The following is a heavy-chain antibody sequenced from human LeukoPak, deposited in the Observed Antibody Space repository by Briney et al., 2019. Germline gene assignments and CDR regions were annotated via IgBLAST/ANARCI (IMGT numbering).Heavy chain of an antibody. CDR2: IYTSGST. CDR1: GGSISSGSYY. D-gene: IGHD1-26*01. Sequence: SETLSLTCTVSGGSISSGSYYWSWIRQPAGKGLEWIGRIYTSGSTNYNPSLKSRVTISVDTSKNQFSLKLSSVTAADTAVYYCARDRTLPRELSGSYPRSAFDIWGQGTMVTVSS. CDR3: ARDRTLPRELSGSYPRSAFDI. V-gene: IGHV4-61*02. J-gene: IGHJ3*02.